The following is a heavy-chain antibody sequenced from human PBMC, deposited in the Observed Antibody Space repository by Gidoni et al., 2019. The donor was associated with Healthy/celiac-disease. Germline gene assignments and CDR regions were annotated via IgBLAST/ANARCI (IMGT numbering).Heavy chain of an antibody. J-gene: IGHJ6*02. Sequence: QVQLVQSGAEVKKHGSSVTVSCKASGGHFSSYAIRWVRQAPGQGPEWMGGIIPIFGTANYAQKFQGRVTMTADESTGTAYMELSSLGSEDTAVYYCASVGLITFGGVIVSDYYYGMDVWGQGTTVTVSS. V-gene: IGHV1-69*01. CDR3: ASVGLITFGGVIVSDYYYGMDV. D-gene: IGHD3-16*02. CDR1: GGHFSSYA. CDR2: IIPIFGTA.